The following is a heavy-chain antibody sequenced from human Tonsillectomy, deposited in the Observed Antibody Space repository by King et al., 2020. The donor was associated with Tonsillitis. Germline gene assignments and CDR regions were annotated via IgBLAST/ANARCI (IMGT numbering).Heavy chain of an antibody. V-gene: IGHV4-59*01. J-gene: IGHJ6*03. D-gene: IGHD3-10*01. Sequence: VQLQESGPGLGKPPETLSLTCTVSGGSISSYYWSWIRQPPGKGLEWIGYIYYSGSTNYNPSLKSRVTIPVDTSKNQFSLKLSSVTAADTAVYYCARASRYYYGSGSYSYYYYYYMDVWGKGTTVTVSS. CDR3: ARASRYYYGSGSYSYYYYYYMDV. CDR1: GGSISSYY. CDR2: IYYSGST.